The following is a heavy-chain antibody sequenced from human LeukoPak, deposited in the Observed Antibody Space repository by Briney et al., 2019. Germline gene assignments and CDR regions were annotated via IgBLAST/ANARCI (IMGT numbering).Heavy chain of an antibody. J-gene: IGHJ4*02. D-gene: IGHD4-23*01. Sequence: PGGSLILSCAASGFTVSRNYYMNWVRQAPGKGLEWVSVIYSAGTTYYADSVKGRFTISRDNSKNTVYLQMNSLRAEDTAVYYCARGDDYGGAWYYFDCWGQGTLVTVSS. CDR1: GFTVSRNY. CDR2: IYSAGTT. CDR3: ARGDDYGGAWYYFDC. V-gene: IGHV3-53*01.